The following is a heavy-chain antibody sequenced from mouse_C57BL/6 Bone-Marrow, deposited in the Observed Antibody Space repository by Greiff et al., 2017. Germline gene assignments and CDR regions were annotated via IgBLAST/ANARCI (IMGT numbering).Heavy chain of an antibody. CDR1: GYTFTSYG. J-gene: IGHJ2*01. CDR2: IYPRSGNT. CDR3: ARGDGYYDY. V-gene: IGHV1-81*01. D-gene: IGHD2-3*01. Sequence: VQLQQSGAELARPGASVKLSCKASGYTFTSYGISWVKQRTGQGLEWIGEIYPRSGNTSYNEKFKGKATLTADKSSSTAYMELRSLTSEAAAVYFYARGDGYYDYWGQGTTLTVSS.